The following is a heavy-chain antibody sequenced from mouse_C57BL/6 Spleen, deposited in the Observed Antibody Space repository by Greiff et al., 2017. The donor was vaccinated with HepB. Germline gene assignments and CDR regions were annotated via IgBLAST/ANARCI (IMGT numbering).Heavy chain of an antibody. CDR3: ATLYYGSSYAMDY. J-gene: IGHJ4*01. CDR1: GYAFTNYL. Sequence: VQLQQSGAELVRPGTSVKVSCKASGYAFTNYLIEWVNQRPGQGLEWIGVINPGSGGTNYNEKFKGKATLTADKSSSTAYMQLSSLTSEDSAVYFCATLYYGSSYAMDYWGQGTSVTVSS. V-gene: IGHV1-54*01. D-gene: IGHD1-1*01. CDR2: INPGSGGT.